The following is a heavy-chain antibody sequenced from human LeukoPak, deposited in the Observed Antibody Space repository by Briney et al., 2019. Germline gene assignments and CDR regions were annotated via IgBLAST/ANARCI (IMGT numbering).Heavy chain of an antibody. CDR2: INHSGST. J-gene: IGHJ3*02. V-gene: IGHV4-34*01. CDR1: GGSINSYY. CDR3: ARDDSGSGDAFDI. D-gene: IGHD1-26*01. Sequence: SETLSLTCTVSGGSINSYYWSWIRQPPGKGLEWIGEINHSGSTNYNPSLKSRVTISVDTSKNQFSLKLSSVTAADTAVYYCARDDSGSGDAFDIWGQGTMVTVSS.